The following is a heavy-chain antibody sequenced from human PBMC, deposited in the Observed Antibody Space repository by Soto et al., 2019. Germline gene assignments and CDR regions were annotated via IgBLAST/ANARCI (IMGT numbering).Heavy chain of an antibody. Sequence: SGPTLVNPTQTLTLTCTFSGFSLSTSGVAVGWIRQPPGKALEWLALIYWDDDKRYSPSLKSRLSITKDTSKNQVVLTMTNTDPVDTATYYCAHRGSIVVSRIWFDPWGEGTLVTVSS. CDR3: AHRGSIVVSRIWFDP. CDR1: GFSLSTSGVA. V-gene: IGHV2-5*02. J-gene: IGHJ5*02. CDR2: IYWDDDK. D-gene: IGHD2-21*01.